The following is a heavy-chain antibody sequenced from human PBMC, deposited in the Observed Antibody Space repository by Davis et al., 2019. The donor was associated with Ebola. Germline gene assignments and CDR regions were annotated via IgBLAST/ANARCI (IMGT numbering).Heavy chain of an antibody. J-gene: IGHJ6*02. CDR2: IIPMFGTA. Sequence: AASVKVSCKASGGTFSSYAISWVRQAPGQGLEWMGGIIPMFGTANYAQKFQGRVTITADKSTSTAYMELSSLRSEDTAVYYCARDDRDCTGGVCYLCYYGMDVWGQGTSVTVSS. CDR3: ARDDRDCTGGVCYLCYYGMDV. V-gene: IGHV1-69*06. CDR1: GGTFSSYA. D-gene: IGHD2-8*02.